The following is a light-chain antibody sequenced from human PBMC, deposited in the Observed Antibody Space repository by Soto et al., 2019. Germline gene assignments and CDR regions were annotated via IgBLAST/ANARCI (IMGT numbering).Light chain of an antibody. CDR3: QTWGTGIQGV. Sequence: QPVLTQSPSASASLGASVKLTCTLSSGHSSYAIAWHQQQPEKGPRYLTKLNSDGSHSKGDGIPDRFSGSSSGAERYLTISSLQSEDEADYYCQTWGTGIQGVFGGGTKLTVL. J-gene: IGLJ2*01. CDR2: LNSDGSH. V-gene: IGLV4-69*01. CDR1: SGHSSYA.